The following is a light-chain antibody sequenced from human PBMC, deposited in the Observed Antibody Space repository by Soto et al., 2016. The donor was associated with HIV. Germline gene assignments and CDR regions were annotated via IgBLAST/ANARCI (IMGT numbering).Light chain of an antibody. J-gene: IGKJ1*01. CDR1: QSLVHSDGNTY. Sequence: DVVMTQSPLSLPVTLGQPASISCRSSQSLVHSDGNTYLNWFQQRPGQSPRRLIYKVSNRDSGVPDRFSGSGSGTDFTLKINRVEAEDVGVYYCMQGTHWPSKTFGQGTKVEIK. CDR2: KVS. V-gene: IGKV2-30*02. CDR3: MQGTHWPSKT.